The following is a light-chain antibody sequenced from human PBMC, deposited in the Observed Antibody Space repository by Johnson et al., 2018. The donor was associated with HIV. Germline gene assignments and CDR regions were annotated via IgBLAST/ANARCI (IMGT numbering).Light chain of an antibody. V-gene: IGLV1-51*01. CDR1: SSNIGNNY. Sequence: QSVLTQSPSVSAAAGQKVTISCSGSSSNIGNNYMSWYQQLPGTAPKLLIYDTYKRFFEIPDRFSGSKSGTSATLGITGLQTGDEADYYCGTWDSRLNAYVFGAGTKVTVL. CDR2: DTY. CDR3: GTWDSRLNAYV. J-gene: IGLJ1*01.